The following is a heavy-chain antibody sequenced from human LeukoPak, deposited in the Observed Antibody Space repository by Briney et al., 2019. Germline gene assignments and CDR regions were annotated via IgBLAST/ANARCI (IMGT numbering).Heavy chain of an antibody. CDR1: GGSITSGGYY. CDR2: IYYSGST. CDR3: ARDSSGYSLYDS. D-gene: IGHD3-22*01. Sequence: SETLSLTCTVSGGSITSGGYYWRWIRQHPGKGLEWIGYIYYSGSTYYNPSLKSRITISIDTSKNQFSLNLSSVTAADTAVYYCARDSSGYSLYDSWGQGTLVTVSS. J-gene: IGHJ4*02. V-gene: IGHV4-31*03.